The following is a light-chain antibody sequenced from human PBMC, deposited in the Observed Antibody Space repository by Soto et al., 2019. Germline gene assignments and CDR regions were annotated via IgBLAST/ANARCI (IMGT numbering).Light chain of an antibody. CDR3: QSYDSSLSGLV. CDR2: GVS. V-gene: IGLV1-40*01. CDR1: SSNIGAGYD. Sequence: QSVLTQPPSVSGAPGQGVTISCTGSSSNIGAGYDVHWYQQLPGTAPKLLIYGVSNRPSGVPDRFSGSKSGTSASLAITGLQAEDEADYYCQSYDSSLSGLVFGGGTKLTVL. J-gene: IGLJ2*01.